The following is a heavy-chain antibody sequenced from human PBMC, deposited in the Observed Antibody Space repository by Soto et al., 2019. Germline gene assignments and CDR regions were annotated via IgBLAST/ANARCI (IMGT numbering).Heavy chain of an antibody. CDR2: VYYSGIT. CDR1: GGSISSHY. D-gene: IGHD1-1*01. CDR3: XXXXXXXDDXWWYFDL. V-gene: IGHV4-59*11. Sequence: QVQLQESGPGLLKPSETLSLTCTVSGGSISSHYWSWIRQPPGKGLEWIGYVYYSGITNYNPSLKSRVTISVDTXKNQXXXXXXXXXXXDXXXXXXXXXXXXXDDXWWYFDLWGRGTLVTVSS. J-gene: IGHJ2*01.